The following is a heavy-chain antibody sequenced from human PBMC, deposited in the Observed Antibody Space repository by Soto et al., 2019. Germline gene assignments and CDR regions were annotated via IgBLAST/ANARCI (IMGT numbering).Heavy chain of an antibody. Sequence: GGSLRLSCAASGYTFSSYGMHWVRQAPGKGLEWVAVISYDGGNTHYVDSAKGRFTISRDNSKNTLHLQMNSLRADDTAVYYCANFSFYHDSSGYYPFAYSAQGTPVPVSS. V-gene: IGHV3-30*18. CDR1: GYTFSSYG. CDR3: ANFSFYHDSSGYYPFAY. J-gene: IGHJ4*02. D-gene: IGHD3-22*01. CDR2: ISYDGGNT.